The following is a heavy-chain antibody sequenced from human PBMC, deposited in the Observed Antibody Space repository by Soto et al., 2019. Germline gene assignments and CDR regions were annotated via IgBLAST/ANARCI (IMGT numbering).Heavy chain of an antibody. V-gene: IGHV4-31*03. Sequence: PSETLSLTCTVSGGSISSGGYYWSWIRQHPGKGLEWIGYIYYSGSTYYNPSLKSRVTISVDTSKNQFSLKLSSVTAADTAVYYCARFVDSSSRFDYWGQGTLVTVSS. CDR2: IYYSGST. J-gene: IGHJ4*02. CDR3: ARFVDSSSRFDY. CDR1: GGSISSGGYY. D-gene: IGHD6-6*01.